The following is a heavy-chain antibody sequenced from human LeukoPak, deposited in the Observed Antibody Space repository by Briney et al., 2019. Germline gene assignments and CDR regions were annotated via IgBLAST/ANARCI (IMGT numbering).Heavy chain of an antibody. CDR1: GFSLSDYE. CDR3: ARETSHCGGDCYDY. V-gene: IGHV3-48*03. J-gene: IGHJ4*02. D-gene: IGHD2-21*01. Sequence: GGSRRLSCTASGFSLSDYEISWVRQAPGKGLEWASYINTGSSSIYYADSLKGPFTISRDDAKNSVYLQLNSLRAEDTALYYCARETSHCGGDCYDYWGQGTLVTVSS. CDR2: INTGSSSI.